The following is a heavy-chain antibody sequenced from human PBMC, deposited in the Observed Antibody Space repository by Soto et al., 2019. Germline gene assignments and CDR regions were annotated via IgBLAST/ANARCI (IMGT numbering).Heavy chain of an antibody. V-gene: IGHV3-23*01. CDR2: ISGSGGST. D-gene: IGHD6-6*01. CDR1: GFTFSSYA. J-gene: IGHJ4*02. CDR3: AKDLYGIAAHPDFDY. Sequence: SLRLSCAASGFTFSSYAMSWVRQAPGKGLEWVSAISGSGGSTYYADSVKGRFTISRDNSKNTLYLQMNSLRAEDTAVYYCAKDLYGIAAHPDFDYWGQGTLVTSPQ.